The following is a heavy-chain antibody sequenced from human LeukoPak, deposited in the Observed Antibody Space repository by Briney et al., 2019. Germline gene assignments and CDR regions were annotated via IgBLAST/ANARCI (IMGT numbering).Heavy chain of an antibody. CDR3: ARDIVVVPAASSLDAFDI. Sequence: GGSLRLSCAASGFTFNNAWMSWVRQAPGKGLEWVAVISYDGSNKYYADSVKGRFTISRDNSKNTLYLQMNSLRAEDTAVYYCARDIVVVPAASSLDAFDIWGQGTMVTVSS. CDR1: GFTFNNAW. D-gene: IGHD2-2*01. CDR2: ISYDGSNK. V-gene: IGHV3-30-3*01. J-gene: IGHJ3*02.